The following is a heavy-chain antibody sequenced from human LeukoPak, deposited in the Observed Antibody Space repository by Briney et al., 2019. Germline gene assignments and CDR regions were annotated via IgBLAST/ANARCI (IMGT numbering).Heavy chain of an antibody. CDR3: ARLGRIAVAGGDY. CDR2: IYYSGST. J-gene: IGHJ4*02. Sequence: PSETLSLTCTVSGGSISSSSYYWGWIRQPPGKGLEWIGSIYYSGSTYYNPSLKSRVTISVDTSKNQFSLKLSSVTAADTAVYYCARLGRIAVAGGDYWGQGTLVTVSS. D-gene: IGHD6-19*01. V-gene: IGHV4-39*01. CDR1: GGSISSSSYY.